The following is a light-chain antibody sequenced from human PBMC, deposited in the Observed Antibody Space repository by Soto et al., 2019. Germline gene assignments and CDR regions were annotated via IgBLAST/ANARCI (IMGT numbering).Light chain of an antibody. V-gene: IGKV1-27*01. J-gene: IGKJ1*01. CDR3: QQYNSSPWT. CDR1: QGISNY. CDR2: AAS. Sequence: IPRTVSASSLSASVGDRVTITCRASQGISNYLAWYQQKPGKVPKLLIYAASTLQSGVPSRFSGSGSGTEFTLTISSLQPDDLATYYCQQYNSSPWTFGQGAMVDIK.